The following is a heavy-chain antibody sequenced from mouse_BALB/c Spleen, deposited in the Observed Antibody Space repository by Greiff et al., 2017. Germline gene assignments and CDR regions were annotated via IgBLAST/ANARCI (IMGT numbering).Heavy chain of an antibody. CDR3: TRSGYDCDLAWFAY. D-gene: IGHD2-4*01. Sequence: QVQLKESGAELVKPGASVKLSCKASGYTFTSYYMYWVKQRPGQGLEWIGEINPSNGGTNFNEKFKSKATLTVDKSSSTAYMQLSSLTSEDSAVYYCTRSGYDCDLAWFAYWGQGTLVTVSA. V-gene: IGHV1S81*02. CDR2: INPSNGGT. CDR1: GYTFTSYY. J-gene: IGHJ3*01.